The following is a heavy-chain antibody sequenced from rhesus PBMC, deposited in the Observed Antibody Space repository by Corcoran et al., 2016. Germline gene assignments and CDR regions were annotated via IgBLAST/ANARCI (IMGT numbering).Heavy chain of an antibody. Sequence: QLQLQESGPGLVKPSETLSVTCAVSGGSISSSYWSWIRQAPGKGLEWIGYIYGSGSSTNYTPSHKSRFTLSVDTSKTRLSLKLSSVTAADTAVYYCATSGVVTEPNYWGQGVLVTVSS. V-gene: IGHV4-169*01. D-gene: IGHD3-16*01. J-gene: IGHJ4*01. CDR1: GGSISSSY. CDR3: ATSGVVTEPNY. CDR2: IYGSGSST.